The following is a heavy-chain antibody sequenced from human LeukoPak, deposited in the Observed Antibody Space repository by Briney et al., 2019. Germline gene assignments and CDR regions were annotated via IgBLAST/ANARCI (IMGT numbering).Heavy chain of an antibody. V-gene: IGHV3-23*01. J-gene: IGHJ5*01. CDR3: AKDDADS. CDR2: ISGSGGST. Sequence: GSLRLSCAASGFTLSSDAIRWVRQAPGKGLEWVSAISGSGGSTYYADSVKGRFTISRDNSKNMLYLQMNSLRAKDTAVYYCAKDDADSWGQGTLVTVSS. CDR1: GFTLSSDA.